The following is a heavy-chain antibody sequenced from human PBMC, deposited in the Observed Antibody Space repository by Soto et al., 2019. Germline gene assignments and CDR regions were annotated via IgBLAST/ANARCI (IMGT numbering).Heavy chain of an antibody. V-gene: IGHV3-30*03. CDR1: GFTFSSYG. CDR3: AHLCDFYH. J-gene: IGHJ2*01. Sequence: QVQLVESGGGVVQPGRSLRLSCAASGFTFSSYGMHWVRQAPGKGLEWVAVISYDGSNKYYADSVKGRFTISSDNSMNTLYLQMNSLRAADTPADYWAHLCDFYHWGRGTPVIVAS. CDR2: ISYDGSNK.